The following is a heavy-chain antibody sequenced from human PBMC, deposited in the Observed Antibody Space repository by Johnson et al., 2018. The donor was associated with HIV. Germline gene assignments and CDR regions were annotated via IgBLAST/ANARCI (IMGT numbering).Heavy chain of an antibody. D-gene: IGHD3-22*01. V-gene: IGHV3-66*02. CDR1: GFTVSSNY. CDR2: IYSGGSK. Sequence: VQLVESGGGLVQPGGSLRLSCAASGFTVSSNYMSWVRQAPGKGLEWVSVIYSGGSKYYADSVKGRFTISRDNSKNTLYLQMNSLSAEDTAVYYCAREGITMIVVVIKGAFDIWGQGTMVTVSS. J-gene: IGHJ3*02. CDR3: AREGITMIVVVIKGAFDI.